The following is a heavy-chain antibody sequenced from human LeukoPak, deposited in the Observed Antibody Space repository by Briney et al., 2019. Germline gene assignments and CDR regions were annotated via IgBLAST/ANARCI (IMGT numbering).Heavy chain of an antibody. CDR2: ISSSGSTI. V-gene: IGHV3-48*04. Sequence: GGSLRLSCAASGFTFSSFGMSWVRQAPGKGLEWVSYISSSGSTIYYADSVKGRFTISRDNAKNSLYLQMNSLRAEDTAVYYCARDPPDPPYCSSTSCKGRFDYWGQGTLVTVSS. D-gene: IGHD2-2*01. CDR3: ARDPPDPPYCSSTSCKGRFDY. J-gene: IGHJ4*02. CDR1: GFTFSSFG.